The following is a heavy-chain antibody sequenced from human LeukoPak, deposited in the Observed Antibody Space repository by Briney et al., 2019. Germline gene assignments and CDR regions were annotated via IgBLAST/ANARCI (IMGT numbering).Heavy chain of an antibody. D-gene: IGHD3-9*01. CDR1: GFTLSSVA. J-gene: IGHJ1*01. Sequence: AGGSLRLSCAASGFTLSSVAMHWVRQAPGKGLEYVSAISSDVDGGAKYYANSVKGRFTISRDNSKNTVYLQLDSLRVEDMAVYYCAKDQGLSGYYNVIGDWGQGTLVTVSS. V-gene: IGHV3-64*01. CDR2: ISSDVDGGAK. CDR3: AKDQGLSGYYNVIGD.